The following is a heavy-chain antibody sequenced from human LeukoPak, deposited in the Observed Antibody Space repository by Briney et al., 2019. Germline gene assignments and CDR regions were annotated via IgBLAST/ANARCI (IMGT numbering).Heavy chain of an antibody. CDR3: ARQIVVVFPDAFGI. D-gene: IGHD2-21*01. V-gene: IGHV4-31*03. J-gene: IGHJ3*02. CDR2: IYYSGST. CDR1: GGSISSGGYY. Sequence: SETLSLTCTVSGGSISSGGYYWSWIRQHPGKGLEWIGYIYYSGSTYYNPSLKSRVTISVDTSKNQFSLKLSSVTAADTVVYYCARQIVVVFPDAFGIWGQGTMVTVSS.